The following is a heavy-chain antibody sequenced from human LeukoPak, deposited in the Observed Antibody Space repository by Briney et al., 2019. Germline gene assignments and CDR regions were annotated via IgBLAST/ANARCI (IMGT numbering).Heavy chain of an antibody. CDR3: ARDHYYDSSGYSYGMDV. D-gene: IGHD3-22*01. CDR2: ISSSGNTI. CDR1: GFTFSSYE. Sequence: GWSLRLSCAASGFTFSSYEMNWVRQAPGKGLEWVSYISSSGNTIYYADSVKGRFTISRDNAKNSLYLQMNSLRDEETAVYYCARDHYYDSSGYSYGMDVWGQGTTVTVSS. V-gene: IGHV3-48*03. J-gene: IGHJ6*02.